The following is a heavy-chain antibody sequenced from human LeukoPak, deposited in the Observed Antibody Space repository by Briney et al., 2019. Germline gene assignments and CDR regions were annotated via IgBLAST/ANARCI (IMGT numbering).Heavy chain of an antibody. CDR1: GFTFSSYA. V-gene: IGHV3-21*01. CDR2: ISSSSSYI. Sequence: TGGSLRLSCAASGFTFSSYAMSWVRQAPGKGLEWVSSISSSSSYIYYADSVKGRFTISRDNAKNSLYLQMNSLRAEDTAVYYCARRAKDTQYDFWSGSFDYWGQGTLVTVSS. D-gene: IGHD3-3*01. CDR3: ARRAKDTQYDFWSGSFDY. J-gene: IGHJ4*02.